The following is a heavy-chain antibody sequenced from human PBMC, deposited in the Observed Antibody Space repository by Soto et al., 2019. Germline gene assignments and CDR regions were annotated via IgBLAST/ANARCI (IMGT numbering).Heavy chain of an antibody. V-gene: IGHV3-30-3*01. Sequence: GGSLRLSCAASGFTFSSYAMHWVRQAPGKGLEWVAVISYDGSNKYYADSVKGRFTVSRDNSKNTLYLQMNSLRAEDTAVYYCARDSDWGQGTLVTVSS. CDR2: ISYDGSNK. CDR1: GFTFSSYA. CDR3: ARDSD. J-gene: IGHJ4*02.